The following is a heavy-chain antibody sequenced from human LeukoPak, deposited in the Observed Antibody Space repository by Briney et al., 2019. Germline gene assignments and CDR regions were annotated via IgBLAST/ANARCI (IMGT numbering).Heavy chain of an antibody. V-gene: IGHV3-30*18. CDR1: GFTFNDYA. CDR3: AKDYFGSGATPEA. Sequence: PGRSLRLSCAASGFTFNDYAMHWVRQAPGKGLEWVAGISYDGSNKYYADSVKGRFTISRGNSKNTVYLQMNSLRPEDTAVYYCAKDYFGSGATPEAWGQGTLVTVSS. CDR2: ISYDGSNK. D-gene: IGHD3-10*01. J-gene: IGHJ5*02.